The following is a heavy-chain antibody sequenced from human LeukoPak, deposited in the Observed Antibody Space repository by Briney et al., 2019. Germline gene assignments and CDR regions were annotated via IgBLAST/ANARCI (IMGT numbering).Heavy chain of an antibody. CDR3: AREVVTPSAFDI. J-gene: IGHJ3*02. D-gene: IGHD4-23*01. CDR1: GYPFANFA. V-gene: IGHV1-18*01. Sequence: ASVKVSCKASGYPFANFAISWVRQAPGQGLEWMGWISDSNGNLNYAQRLQGRLTITTDISTTTAYMELKSLRSDDTAVYYCAREVVTPSAFDIWGQGTMVTVSS. CDR2: ISDSNGNL.